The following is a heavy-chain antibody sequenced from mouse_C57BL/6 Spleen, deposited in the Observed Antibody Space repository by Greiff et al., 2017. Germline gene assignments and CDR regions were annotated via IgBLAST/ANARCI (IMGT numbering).Heavy chain of an antibody. Sequence: VQLQQSGAELARPGASVKLSCKASGYTFTSSGISWVKQRTGQGLEWIGEIYPRSGNTYYNEKFKGKATLTAAKSSSTAYMELRSLTSEDSAVYFCADDYDDYFDYWGQGTTLTVSS. J-gene: IGHJ2*01. CDR1: GYTFTSSG. CDR2: IYPRSGNT. V-gene: IGHV1-81*01. D-gene: IGHD2-4*01. CDR3: ADDYDDYFDY.